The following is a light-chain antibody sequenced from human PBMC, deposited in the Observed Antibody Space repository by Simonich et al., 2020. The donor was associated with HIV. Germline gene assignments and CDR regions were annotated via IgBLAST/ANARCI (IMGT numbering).Light chain of an antibody. Sequence: QSALTQPASVSVSPGTSITISCTGTSSDVGNYNSVSWYQQHPGKAPKLMIYDVNNRPSGVSNRFSGSKSGNTASLTISGLQAEDEADYYCSSYTSSSTLAVFGGGTQLTVL. CDR3: SSYTSSSTLAV. CDR1: SSDVGNYNS. J-gene: IGLJ7*01. CDR2: DVN. V-gene: IGLV2-14*03.